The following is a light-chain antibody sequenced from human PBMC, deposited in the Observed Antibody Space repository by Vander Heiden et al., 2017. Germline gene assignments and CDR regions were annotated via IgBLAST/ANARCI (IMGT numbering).Light chain of an antibody. CDR3: NSRDSSGSRLVV. V-gene: IGLV3-19*01. J-gene: IGLJ3*02. CDR2: GYN. CDR1: SLRTYY. Sequence: SSELTQDPAVSVALGQTVRITCQGDSLRTYYATWYQQKPGQAPVLVFYGYNKRPSGIPDRFSGSRSGNTASLTITGAQAGDDADYYCNSRDSSGSRLVVIGGGTKLTVL.